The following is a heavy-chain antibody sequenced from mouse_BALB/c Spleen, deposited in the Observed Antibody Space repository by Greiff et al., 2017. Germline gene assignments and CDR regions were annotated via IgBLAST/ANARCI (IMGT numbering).Heavy chain of an antibody. CDR3: AREGDYFYAMDY. V-gene: IGHV5-17*02. D-gene: IGHD1-1*01. CDR1: GFTFSSFG. J-gene: IGHJ4*01. Sequence: EVKLVESGGGLVQPGGSRKLSCAASGFTFSSFGMHWVRQAPEKGLEWVAYISSGSSTIYYADTVKGRFTISRDNPKNTLFLQMTSLRSEDTAMYYCAREGDYFYAMDYWGQGTSVTVSS. CDR2: ISSGSSTI.